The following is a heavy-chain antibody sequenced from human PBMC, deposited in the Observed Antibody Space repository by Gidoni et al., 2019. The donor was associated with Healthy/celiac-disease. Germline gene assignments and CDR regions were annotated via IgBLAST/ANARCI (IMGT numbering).Heavy chain of an antibody. Sequence: QLQLQESGPGLVKPSETLSLTCTVSVGSISSSSYYWGWIRQPPGKGLEWIGSIYYSGSTYYNPSLKSRVTISVDTSKNQFSLKLSSVTAADTAVYYCARQESAYYFDYWGQGTLVTVSS. V-gene: IGHV4-39*01. D-gene: IGHD3-10*01. CDR3: ARQESAYYFDY. J-gene: IGHJ4*02. CDR2: IYYSGST. CDR1: VGSISSSSYY.